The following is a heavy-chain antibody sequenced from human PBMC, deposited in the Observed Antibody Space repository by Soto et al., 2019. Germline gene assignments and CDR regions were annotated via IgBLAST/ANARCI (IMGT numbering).Heavy chain of an antibody. D-gene: IGHD4-17*01. J-gene: IGHJ4*02. V-gene: IGHV4-31*03. Sequence: QVQLQESGPGLVKPSQTLSLTCTVSGGSISTGGYYWTWIRQHPGKGLEWIGYIYYSGSTYYNPSLKSRVTISVDTSKNQFSLKLSSVTAAYTAVYYGARGLSVTLFDNWGQGTLVTVSS. CDR3: ARGLSVTLFDN. CDR2: IYYSGST. CDR1: GGSISTGGYY.